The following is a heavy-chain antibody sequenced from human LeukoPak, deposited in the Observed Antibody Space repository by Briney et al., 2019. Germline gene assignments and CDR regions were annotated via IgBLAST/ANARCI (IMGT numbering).Heavy chain of an antibody. Sequence: GGSLRLSCAVSGFTFRNYEMNWVRQAPGKGLEWVAFIRYDGSNKYYADSVKGRFTISRDNSKNTLYLQMNSLRAEDTAVYYCAKDGGRGYCSSTSCYGCFDYWGQGTLVTVSS. D-gene: IGHD2-2*01. CDR3: AKDGGRGYCSSTSCYGCFDY. CDR1: GFTFRNYE. V-gene: IGHV3-30*02. CDR2: IRYDGSNK. J-gene: IGHJ4*02.